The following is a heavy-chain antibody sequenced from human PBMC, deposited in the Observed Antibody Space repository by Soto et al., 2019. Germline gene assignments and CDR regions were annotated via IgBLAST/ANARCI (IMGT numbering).Heavy chain of an antibody. V-gene: IGHV3-30-3*01. Sequence: HPGGSLRLSCAASGFTFSSYAMHWVRQAPGKGLEWVAVISYDGSNKYYADSVKGRFTISRDNSKNTLYLQMNSLRAEDTAVYYCARGYYDLNYYYGMDVWGQGTTVTVSS. CDR3: ARGYYDLNYYYGMDV. J-gene: IGHJ6*02. D-gene: IGHD3-3*01. CDR1: GFTFSSYA. CDR2: ISYDGSNK.